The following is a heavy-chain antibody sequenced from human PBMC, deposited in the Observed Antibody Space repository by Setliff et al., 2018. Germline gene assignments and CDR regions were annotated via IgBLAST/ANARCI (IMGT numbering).Heavy chain of an antibody. J-gene: IGHJ5*02. CDR2: IYHSGSI. Sequence: PSETLSLTCTVSGGSISSSNWWTWVRQPPGKGLEWIGEIYHSGSINYNPSLKSRVTMSVDTSKNHVSLKLSSVTAADTAVYYCARAHTWSLPNDNSGYPGWFDPWGLGTLVTV. D-gene: IGHD3-22*01. CDR3: ARAHTWSLPNDNSGYPGWFDP. CDR1: GGSISSSNW. V-gene: IGHV4-4*02.